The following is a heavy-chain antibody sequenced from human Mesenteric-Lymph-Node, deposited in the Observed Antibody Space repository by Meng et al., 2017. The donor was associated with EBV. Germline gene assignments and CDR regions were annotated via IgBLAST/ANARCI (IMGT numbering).Heavy chain of an antibody. CDR1: GGSFSGYY. Sequence: QVQLQQWGAGLLKPSETLSLTCAVYGGSFSGYYWSWIRQPPGKGLEWIGEINHSGSTNYNPSLKSRVTISVDTSKNQFSLKLSSVTAADTAVYYCAAIGTFASNIDPWGQGTLVTVSS. CDR2: INHSGST. V-gene: IGHV4-34*01. D-gene: IGHD3-16*01. J-gene: IGHJ5*02. CDR3: AAIGTFASNIDP.